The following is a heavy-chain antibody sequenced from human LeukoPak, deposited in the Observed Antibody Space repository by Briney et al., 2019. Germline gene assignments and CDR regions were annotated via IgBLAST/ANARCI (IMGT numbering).Heavy chain of an antibody. CDR3: VSKITTSYY. CDR2: TTNKANGYTT. J-gene: IGHJ4*02. D-gene: IGHD2/OR15-2a*01. CDR1: GLTLSDHY. Sequence: GGSLRLSCAASGLTLSDHYMDWVRRAPGKGVEWVGRTTNKANGYTTEYAASVQGRFTISRDDSKTSLYLQMNSLKTEDTAVYYCVSKITTSYYWGQGTLVTVSS. V-gene: IGHV3-72*01.